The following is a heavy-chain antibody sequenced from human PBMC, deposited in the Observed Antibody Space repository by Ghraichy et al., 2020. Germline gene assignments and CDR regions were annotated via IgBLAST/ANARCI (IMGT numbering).Heavy chain of an antibody. J-gene: IGHJ3*02. CDR1: GYTFTSYG. V-gene: IGHV1-18*01. D-gene: IGHD6-19*01. Sequence: ASVKVSCKASGYTFTSYGISWVRQAPGQGLEWMGWISAYNGNTNYAQKLQGRVTMTTDTSTSTAYMELRSLRSDDTAVYYCARDPYSSGWVPDAFDIWGQGTMVTVSS. CDR2: ISAYNGNT. CDR3: ARDPYSSGWVPDAFDI.